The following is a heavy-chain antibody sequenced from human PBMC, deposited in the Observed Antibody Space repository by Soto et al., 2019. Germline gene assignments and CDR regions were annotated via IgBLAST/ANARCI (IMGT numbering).Heavy chain of an antibody. CDR1: GGSITGGSISNYY. CDR3: ARWTYCGGDCYWLDF. J-gene: IGHJ4*02. Sequence: PSETLSLTCTVSGGSITGGSISNYYWSWIRQPPGKGLEWIGYIYYSGSANYDPSLRSRVTISLNTSKNQFSLNLNSVTAADTAIYYCARWTYCGGDCYWLDFWGQGTLVTVSS. CDR2: IYYSGSA. V-gene: IGHV4-61*01. D-gene: IGHD2-21*02.